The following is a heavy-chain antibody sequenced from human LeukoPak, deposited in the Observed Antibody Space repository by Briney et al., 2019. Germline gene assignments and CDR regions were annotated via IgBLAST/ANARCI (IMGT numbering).Heavy chain of an antibody. CDR3: AKDMRWSSYSSSPPYYYYYMDV. D-gene: IGHD6-6*01. Sequence: PGGSLRLSCAASGFTFSSYWMHWVRQAPGKGLVWVSRINSDGSSTSYADSVKGRFTISRDNSKNSLYLQMNSLRTEDTALYYCAKDMRWSSYSSSPPYYYYYMDVWGKGTTVTVSS. V-gene: IGHV3-74*01. CDR1: GFTFSSYW. CDR2: INSDGSST. J-gene: IGHJ6*03.